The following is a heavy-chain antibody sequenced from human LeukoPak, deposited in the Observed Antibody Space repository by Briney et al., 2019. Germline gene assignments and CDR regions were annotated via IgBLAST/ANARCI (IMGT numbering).Heavy chain of an antibody. CDR3: AKMVGASSWLFDY. D-gene: IGHD6-13*01. J-gene: IGHJ4*02. V-gene: IGHV3-23*01. Sequence: GGSLRLSCAASGFTFSSYAMSWVRQAPGKGLEWVSANSGSGGSTYYADSVKGRFTISRDNSKNTLYLQMNSLRAEDTAVYYCAKMVGASSWLFDYWGQGTLVTVSS. CDR1: GFTFSSYA. CDR2: NSGSGGST.